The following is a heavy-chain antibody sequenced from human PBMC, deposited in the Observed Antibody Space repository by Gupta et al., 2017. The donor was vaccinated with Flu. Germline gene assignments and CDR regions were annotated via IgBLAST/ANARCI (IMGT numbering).Heavy chain of an antibody. V-gene: IGHV3-48*03. J-gene: IGHJ3*01. Sequence: EEQLVESGGRLARPGGSLRLSCVGSGFAFDSFGMNWVRQAPGKRLEWVAYISSASSTIHYADSVKGRFTISRDNAKNSLFLQMNSLRADDTALYYCARDGSGNYIDALDVWGQGTMVTVSS. CDR1: GFAFDSFG. CDR3: ARDGSGNYIDALDV. CDR2: ISSASSTI. D-gene: IGHD3-22*01.